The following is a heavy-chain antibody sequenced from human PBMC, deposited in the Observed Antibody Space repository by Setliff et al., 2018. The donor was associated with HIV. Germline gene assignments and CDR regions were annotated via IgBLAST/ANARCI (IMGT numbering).Heavy chain of an antibody. V-gene: IGHV3-53*01. CDR2: IYSGGSR. CDR1: GFTVSSNY. J-gene: IGHJ6*03. CDR3: ARGRLLWSGSYYYYYMDV. Sequence: GESLKISCAASGFTVSSNYMSWVRQAPGKGLEWVSAIYSGGSRYYEDSVKGRFTISRDNSKNTLYLQMNSLRAEDTAVYYCARGRLLWSGSYYYYYMDVWGKGTTVTVSS. D-gene: IGHD3-10*01.